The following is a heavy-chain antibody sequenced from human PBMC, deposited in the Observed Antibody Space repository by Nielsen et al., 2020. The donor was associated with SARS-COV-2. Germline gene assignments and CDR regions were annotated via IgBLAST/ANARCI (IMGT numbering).Heavy chain of an antibody. J-gene: IGHJ4*02. CDR2: ISSSSSYI. Sequence: GESLKISCAASGFTFSSYSMNWVRQAPGKGLEWVSSISSSSSYIYYADSVKGRFTISRDNAKNSLYLQMNSLRAEDTAVYYCARGPQYYDFWSGYPYWGQGTLVTVSS. CDR3: ARGPQYYDFWSGYPY. D-gene: IGHD3-3*01. V-gene: IGHV3-21*04. CDR1: GFTFSSYS.